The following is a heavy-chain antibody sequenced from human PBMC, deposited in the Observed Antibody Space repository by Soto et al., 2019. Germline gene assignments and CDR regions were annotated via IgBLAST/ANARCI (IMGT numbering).Heavy chain of an antibody. J-gene: IGHJ6*02. CDR2: IYYSGST. CDR1: GYSISSSNW. CDR3: ARTADCSSTSCYTGYYGMDV. V-gene: IGHV4-28*01. Sequence: QVQLQESGPGLVKPSDTLSLTCAVSGYSISSSNWWGWIRQPPGKGLEWIGYIYYSGSTYYNPSLQSRVTMSVDTSKNQFSLKLSSVTAVDTAVYYCARTADCSSTSCYTGYYGMDVWGQGTTVTVSS. D-gene: IGHD2-2*02.